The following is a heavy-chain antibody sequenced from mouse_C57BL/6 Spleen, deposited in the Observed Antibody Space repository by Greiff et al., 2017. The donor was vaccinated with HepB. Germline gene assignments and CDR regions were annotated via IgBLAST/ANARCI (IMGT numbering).Heavy chain of an antibody. CDR2: IYPGGGYT. V-gene: IGHV1-63*01. D-gene: IGHD1-1*01. Sequence: VQLQESGAELVRPGTSVKMSCKASGYTFTNYWIGWAKQRPGHGLEWIGDIYPGGGYTNYNEKFKGKATLTADKSSSTAYMQFSSLTSEDSAIYYCARRGIYYSSSYEDYYAMDYWGQGTSVTVSS. CDR3: ARRGIYYSSSYEDYYAMDY. CDR1: GYTFTNYW. J-gene: IGHJ4*01.